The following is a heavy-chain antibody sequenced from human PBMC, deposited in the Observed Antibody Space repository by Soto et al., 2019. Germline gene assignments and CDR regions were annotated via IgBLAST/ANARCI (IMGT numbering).Heavy chain of an antibody. J-gene: IGHJ5*02. CDR3: ARTTDYGDNWFDP. D-gene: IGHD4-17*01. Sequence: GGSLRLSCAASGFTVSSNYMSWVRQAPGKGLEWVSVIYSGGSTYYADSVKGRFIISRDNSKNTLYLQMNSLRAEDTAVYYCARTTDYGDNWFDPWGQGTLVTVSS. V-gene: IGHV3-66*01. CDR2: IYSGGST. CDR1: GFTVSSNY.